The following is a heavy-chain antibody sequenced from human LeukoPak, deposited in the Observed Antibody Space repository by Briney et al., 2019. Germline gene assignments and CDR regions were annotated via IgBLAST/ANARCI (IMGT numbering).Heavy chain of an antibody. CDR2: ISGDGGST. J-gene: IGHJ4*02. CDR3: AKDYSSSWPYYFDY. V-gene: IGHV3-43*02. CDR1: GFTFDDYA. D-gene: IGHD6-13*01. Sequence: GGSLRLSCAASGFTFDDYAMHWVRQVPGKGLEWVSLISGDGGSTYYADSMKGRFTISRDNSRSSLYLQMNSLRSEDTAFYYCAKDYSSSWPYYFDYWGQGTLVTVSS.